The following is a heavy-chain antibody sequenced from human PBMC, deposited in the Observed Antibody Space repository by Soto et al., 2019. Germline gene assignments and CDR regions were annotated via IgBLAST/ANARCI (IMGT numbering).Heavy chain of an antibody. D-gene: IGHD4-4*01. CDR2: INPDGGGT. CDR3: AVGGNYLSMAV. J-gene: IGHJ6*02. CDR1: GYTFTSYY. V-gene: IGHV1-46*01. Sequence: QVQLVQSGAEVKKPGASVKVSCKASGYTFTSYYMHWVRLAPGQGLEWMGIINPDGGGTSYAQQLQGRVIMTRDTSTSTVYMEMSSLRSEDTAVYYCAVGGNYLSMAVWGQGTTVTVSS.